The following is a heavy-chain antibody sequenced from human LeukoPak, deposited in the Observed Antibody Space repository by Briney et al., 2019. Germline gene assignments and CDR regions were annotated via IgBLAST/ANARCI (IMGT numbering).Heavy chain of an antibody. D-gene: IGHD6-13*01. CDR2: IISSGSTI. CDR1: GFTFSSYE. V-gene: IGHV3-48*03. J-gene: IGHJ4*02. Sequence: GSLRLSCAASGFTFSSYEMNWVRQAPGKGLAWVSSIISSGSTIYYADSVKGRFTISRDKAKNSLYLQMNSLRAEDTAVYYCAGYSSSWYFSNPDYWGQGTLVTVSS. CDR3: AGYSSSWYFSNPDY.